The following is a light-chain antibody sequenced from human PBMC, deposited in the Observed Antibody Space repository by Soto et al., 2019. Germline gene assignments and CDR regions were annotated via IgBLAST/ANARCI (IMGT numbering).Light chain of an antibody. CDR1: QSVGSDY. J-gene: IGKJ1*01. CDR3: QQYSITPRT. V-gene: IGKV3-20*01. CDR2: GTS. Sequence: EIVLTQSPGTLSLSPGERATLSCSASQSVGSDYLAWYQQKPGQAPRLLIYGTSTRATGIPDRFSGSGSGTDFTLTISRLEPEDFAVYYCQQYSITPRTFGQGTKVEIK.